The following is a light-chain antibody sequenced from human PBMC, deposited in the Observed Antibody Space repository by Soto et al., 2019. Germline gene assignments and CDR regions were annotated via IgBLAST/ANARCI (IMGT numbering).Light chain of an antibody. CDR2: RDG. V-gene: IGLV1-47*01. CDR3: AVWDASLTGWV. J-gene: IGLJ3*02. CDR1: SSNIGSHY. Sequence: QSALTQPPSASGTPGQSLTISCAGSSSNIGSHYVYWYQHPPGTAPKLLIFRDGQRPSGVPDRFFGSKSGTSASLAISGLRSEDEAHYYCAVWDASLTGWVFGGGTQLTVL.